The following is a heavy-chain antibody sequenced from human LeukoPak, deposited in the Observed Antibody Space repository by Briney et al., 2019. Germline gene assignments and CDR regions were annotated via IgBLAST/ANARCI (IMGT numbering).Heavy chain of an antibody. CDR3: ARSGLNPDYYDSSGYYHY. V-gene: IGHV4-34*01. CDR2: INHSGST. Sequence: SETLSLTCAVYGGSFSGYYWSWIRQPPGKGLEWMGDINHSGSTNYNPSLKSRGTISVDTSKNQSSLKLSSVTAADTAVYYCARSGLNPDYYDSSGYYHYWGQGNLVTVSS. D-gene: IGHD3-22*01. CDR1: GGSFSGYY. J-gene: IGHJ4*02.